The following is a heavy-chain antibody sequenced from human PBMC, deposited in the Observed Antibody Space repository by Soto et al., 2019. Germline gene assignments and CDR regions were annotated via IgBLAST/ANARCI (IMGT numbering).Heavy chain of an antibody. CDR2: IFSSGST. Sequence: LGTPSPTCTVSGGSIKNFYLRWVRQPAGKGLEWVGRIFSSGSTSFNPSLESRVAMSVDTSKNHFSLNLSSVTAADMAVYYCAREGSYSAYNFAHGIQLWSFDFWGQGALVSFSS. J-gene: IGHJ4*02. V-gene: IGHV4-4*07. CDR1: GGSIKNFY. D-gene: IGHD5-12*01. CDR3: AREGSYSAYNFAHGIQLWSFDF.